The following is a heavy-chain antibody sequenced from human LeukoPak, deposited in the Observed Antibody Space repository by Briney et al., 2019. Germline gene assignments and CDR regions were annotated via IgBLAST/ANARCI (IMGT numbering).Heavy chain of an antibody. D-gene: IGHD3-10*01. Sequence: GGSLTLSCTTSGFTFSSYWMHWVRQIPGKGLMWVSRIESNGLTLYADSVRDRFTISRDNGKNTIYLQMNSLRVDDTAIYYCAKAATYFYGSVTYDWFESWGQGTLVTVSS. J-gene: IGHJ5*01. CDR2: IESNGLT. CDR3: AKAATYFYGSVTYDWFES. CDR1: GFTFSSYW. V-gene: IGHV3-74*01.